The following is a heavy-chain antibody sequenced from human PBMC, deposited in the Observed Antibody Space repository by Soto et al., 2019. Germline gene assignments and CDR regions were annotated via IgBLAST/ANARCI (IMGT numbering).Heavy chain of an antibody. V-gene: IGHV6-1*01. CDR2: TYYRSKWYN. D-gene: IGHD6-19*01. CDR3: AREIAVAGGNFDF. CDR1: RDTVSSNSAT. Sequence: PSQTLSLTCAISRDTVSSNSATWNWIRQSPSRGLEWLGRTYYRSKWYNDYAVSVKSRITINPDTSKNQFSLHLNSVTPEDTAVYYGAREIAVAGGNFDFWGQGTLVTVSS. J-gene: IGHJ4*02.